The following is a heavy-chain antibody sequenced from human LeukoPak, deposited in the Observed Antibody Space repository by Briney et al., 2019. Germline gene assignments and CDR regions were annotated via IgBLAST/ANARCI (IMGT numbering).Heavy chain of an antibody. D-gene: IGHD3-22*01. V-gene: IGHV4-39*01. CDR2: IFYSGST. CDR3: ARPYYDSSGYWGAFDI. J-gene: IGHJ3*02. Sequence: PSETLSLTCTVSGGAINTSSYYWSWVRQPPGKGLDWIGSIFYSGSTYYSPSLRSRVTISVDTSKNQLSLKLSSVTAADTAVYYCARPYYDSSGYWGAFDIWGQGTVVTVSS. CDR1: GGAINTSSYY.